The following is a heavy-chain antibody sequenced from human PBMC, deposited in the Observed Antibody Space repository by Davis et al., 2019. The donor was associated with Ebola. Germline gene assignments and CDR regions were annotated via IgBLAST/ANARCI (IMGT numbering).Heavy chain of an antibody. CDR1: GFTFSSYW. CDR2: IKQDGSEK. Sequence: GGSLRLSCAASGFTFSSYWMSWVRQAPGKGLEWVANIKQDGSEKYYVDSVKGRFTISRDNSKNTLYLQMNSLRAEDTAVYYCAKEFGGWVQERSGFDYWGQGTLVTVSS. V-gene: IGHV3-7*03. J-gene: IGHJ4*02. D-gene: IGHD1-26*01. CDR3: AKEFGGWVQERSGFDY.